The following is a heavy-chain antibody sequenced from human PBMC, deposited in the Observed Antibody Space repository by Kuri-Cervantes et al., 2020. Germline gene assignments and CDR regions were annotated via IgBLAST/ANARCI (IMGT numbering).Heavy chain of an antibody. CDR1: GYTFTSYD. CDR3: AGSAYYDFWSGYYSGYYYGMDV. CDR2: MNPNSGNT. D-gene: IGHD3-3*01. J-gene: IGHJ6*02. V-gene: IGHV1-8*01. Sequence: GESLKISCKASGYTFTSYDINWVRQATGQGLEWMGWMNPNSGNTGYAQKFQGRVTMTRNTSISTAYMELSSLGSEDTAVYYCAGSAYYDFWSGYYSGYYYGMDVWGQGTTVTVSS.